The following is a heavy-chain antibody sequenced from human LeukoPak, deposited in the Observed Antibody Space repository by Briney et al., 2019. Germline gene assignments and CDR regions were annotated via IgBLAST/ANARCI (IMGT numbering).Heavy chain of an antibody. CDR2: ISSSSSYI. J-gene: IGHJ5*02. CDR1: GFTFSSYS. V-gene: IGHV3-21*01. CDR3: ASQACSSTSCSAVDP. Sequence: GGSLRLPCAASGFTFSSYSMNWVRQAPGKGLEWVSSISSSSSYIYYADSVKGRFTISRDNAKNSLYLQMNSLRAEDTAVYYCASQACSSTSCSAVDPWGQGTLVTVSS. D-gene: IGHD2-2*01.